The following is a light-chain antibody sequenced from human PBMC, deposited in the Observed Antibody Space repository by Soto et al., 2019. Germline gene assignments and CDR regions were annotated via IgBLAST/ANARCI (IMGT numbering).Light chain of an antibody. Sequence: QSVLTQSSSASASLGSSVKLTCTLSSGHSSYIIAWHQQQPGKAPRYLMKLEGSGSYNKGSGVPDRFSGSSSGAGRYLTISNLQSEDEADYYCETWDSNTYVVFGGGTKLTVL. V-gene: IGLV4-60*03. CDR3: ETWDSNTYVV. CDR1: SGHSSYI. J-gene: IGLJ2*01. CDR2: LEGSGSY.